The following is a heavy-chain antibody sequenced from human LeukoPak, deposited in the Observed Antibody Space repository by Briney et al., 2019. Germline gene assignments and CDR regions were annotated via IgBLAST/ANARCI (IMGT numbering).Heavy chain of an antibody. V-gene: IGHV3-23*01. CDR1: GFTFSSYA. J-gene: IGHJ4*02. CDR2: ISGSGGST. D-gene: IGHD2-2*01. Sequence: GGSLRLSCAASGFTFSSYAMSWVRQAPGKGLEWVSGISGSGGSTYYADSVKGRFTISRDNSKNTLYLQMNSLRAEDTALYYCARSYQGGFDYWGRGTLVTVSS. CDR3: ARSYQGGFDY.